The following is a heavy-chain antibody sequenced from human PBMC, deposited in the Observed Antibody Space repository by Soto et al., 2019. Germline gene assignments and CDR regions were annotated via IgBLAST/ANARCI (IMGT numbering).Heavy chain of an antibody. J-gene: IGHJ4*02. CDR2: ISSSSSYI. CDR3: ARAAYCSSTSCFDY. D-gene: IGHD2-2*01. V-gene: IGHV3-21*01. Sequence: EVQLVESGGGLVKPGGSLRLSCAASGFTFSSYSMNWVRQAPGKGLEWVSSISSSSSYIYYADSVKGRFTISRDNAKNSLDLQMNSLRAEDTAVYYCARAAYCSSTSCFDYWGQGTLVTVSS. CDR1: GFTFSSYS.